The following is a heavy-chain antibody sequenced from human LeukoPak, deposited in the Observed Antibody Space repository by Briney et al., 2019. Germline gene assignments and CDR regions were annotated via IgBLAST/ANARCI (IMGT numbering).Heavy chain of an antibody. V-gene: IGHV3-48*03. CDR2: ISSSGSAI. CDR1: GFTFSSYA. D-gene: IGHD5-24*01. J-gene: IGHJ4*02. CDR3: ARRGGYRNYFDY. Sequence: PGGSLRLSCAASGFTFSSYAMNWARQAPGKGLEWVSYISSSGSAIYYADSVKGRFTISRDDAKNSLYLQMNSLRVEDTAVYYCARRGGYRNYFDYWGQGTLVTVSS.